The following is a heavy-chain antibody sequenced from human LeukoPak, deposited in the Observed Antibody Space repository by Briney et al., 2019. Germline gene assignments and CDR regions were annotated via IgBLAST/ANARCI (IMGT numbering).Heavy chain of an antibody. D-gene: IGHD3-16*01. J-gene: IGHJ4*02. CDR1: GSSLSNYW. CDR2: IKQDGSEK. V-gene: IGHV3-7*01. CDR3: VRVGRYGLPN. Sequence: GGSLRLSCAASGSSLSNYWMNWVRQAPGKGLEWVANIKQDGSEKYYVDSVKGRFTISRDNAKNSLYLQINSLRAEDTAVYYCVRVGRYGLPNWGQGTLVTVSS.